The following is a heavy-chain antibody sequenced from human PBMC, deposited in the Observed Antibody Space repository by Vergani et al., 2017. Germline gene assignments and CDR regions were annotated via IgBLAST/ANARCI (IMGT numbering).Heavy chain of an antibody. D-gene: IGHD2-15*01. V-gene: IGHV3-7*01. J-gene: IGHJ5*02. Sequence: EVQLVESGGGLVQPGGSLRLSCAASGFTFSSYWMSWVRQAPGKGLEWVANIKQDGSEKYYVDSVKGRFTISRDNAKNSLYLQMNSLSAEDTAVYYCAREGRYCSGGSCYPGWFDPWGQGTLVTVSS. CDR2: IKQDGSEK. CDR1: GFTFSSYW. CDR3: AREGRYCSGGSCYPGWFDP.